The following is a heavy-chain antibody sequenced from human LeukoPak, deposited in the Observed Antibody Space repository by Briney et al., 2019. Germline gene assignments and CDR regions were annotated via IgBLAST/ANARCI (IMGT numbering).Heavy chain of an antibody. CDR2: IIPIFGTA. CDR3: ARVDSSGYYFDY. D-gene: IGHD3-22*01. J-gene: IGHJ4*02. CDR1: GGTFSSYA. Sequence: ASVKVSCKASGGTFSSYAISWVRRAPGQGLEWMGGIIPIFGTANYAQKFQGRVTITADESTGTAYMELSSLRSEDTAVYYCARVDSSGYYFDYWGQGTLVTVSS. V-gene: IGHV1-69*13.